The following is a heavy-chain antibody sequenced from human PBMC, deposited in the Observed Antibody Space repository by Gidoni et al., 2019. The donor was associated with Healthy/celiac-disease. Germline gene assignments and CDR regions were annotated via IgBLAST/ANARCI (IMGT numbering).Heavy chain of an antibody. Sequence: QVQLVESGGGVVQPGRSLRLSCAASGFTFSSYGMHWVRQAPGKGLEWVAVIWYDGSNKYYADSVKGRFTISRDNSKNTLYLQMNSLRAEDTAVYYCARGNYYDSSGYYRLDYWGQGTLVTVSS. CDR1: GFTFSSYG. J-gene: IGHJ4*02. D-gene: IGHD3-22*01. V-gene: IGHV3-33*01. CDR3: ARGNYYDSSGYYRLDY. CDR2: IWYDGSNK.